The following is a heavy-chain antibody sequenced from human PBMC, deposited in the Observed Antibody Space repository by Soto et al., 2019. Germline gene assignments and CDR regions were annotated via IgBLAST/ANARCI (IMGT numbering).Heavy chain of an antibody. Sequence: GGSLRLSCAASGFTFSSYAMSWVRQAPGTGLEWVSAISGSGGSTYYADSVKGRFTISRDNSKNTLYLQMNSLRAEDTAVYYCAKSIVRVAADNDAFDIWGQGTMVTVSS. J-gene: IGHJ3*02. CDR1: GFTFSSYA. V-gene: IGHV3-23*01. CDR2: ISGSGGST. D-gene: IGHD6-13*01. CDR3: AKSIVRVAADNDAFDI.